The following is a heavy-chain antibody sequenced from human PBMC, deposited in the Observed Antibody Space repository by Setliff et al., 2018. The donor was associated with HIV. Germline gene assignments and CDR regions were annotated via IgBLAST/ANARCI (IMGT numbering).Heavy chain of an antibody. CDR3: ARESPSSSWFYFDF. J-gene: IGHJ4*02. V-gene: IGHV4-4*07. Sequence: SETLSLTCTVSDDSISSNYWSWIRQSAGKGLEWVGRIYTGGRTNYNPSLKGRVTMSVDTSKNQFSLKLGSVTAADTAVYYCARESPSSSWFYFDFWGQGTLVTVSS. CDR2: IYTGGRT. CDR1: DDSISSNY. D-gene: IGHD6-13*01.